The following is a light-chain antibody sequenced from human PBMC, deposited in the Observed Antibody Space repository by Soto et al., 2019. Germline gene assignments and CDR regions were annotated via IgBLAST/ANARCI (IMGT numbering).Light chain of an antibody. CDR3: QHYNSYSEA. CDR1: QDIQNA. V-gene: IGKV1-17*01. Sequence: DIQMTQSPSSLSASVGDRVTITCRASQDIQNALGWYQQKPGKARKRLIYAASTLKSGVPSRFSGSGSGTEFTLTISSLQPDDFATYYCQHYNSYSEAFGQGTKVDIK. J-gene: IGKJ1*01. CDR2: AAS.